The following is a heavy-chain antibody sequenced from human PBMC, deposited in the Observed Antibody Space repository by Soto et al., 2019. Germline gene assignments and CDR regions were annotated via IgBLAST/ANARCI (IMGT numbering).Heavy chain of an antibody. Sequence: PSETLSLPCTVSGGSISSSSYYWGWIRQPPGKGLEWIGSIYYSGSTYYNPSLKSRVTISVDTSKNQFSLKLSSVTAADTAVYYCARQEGGGWDYYYYGMDVWGQGTTVT. CDR2: IYYSGST. CDR3: ARQEGGGWDYYYYGMDV. D-gene: IGHD6-19*01. CDR1: GGSISSSSYY. V-gene: IGHV4-39*01. J-gene: IGHJ6*02.